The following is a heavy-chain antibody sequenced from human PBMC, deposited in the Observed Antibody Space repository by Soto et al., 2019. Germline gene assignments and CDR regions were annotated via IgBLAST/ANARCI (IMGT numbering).Heavy chain of an antibody. CDR2: TRNKANSYTT. D-gene: IGHD2-2*01. CDR3: ARTVPARAFDI. V-gene: IGHV3-72*01. CDR1: GFTFSDHY. J-gene: IGHJ3*02. Sequence: GGSLRLSCAASGFTFSDHYMDWVRQAPGKGLEWVGRTRNKANSYTTEYAASVKGRFTISRDDSKNSLYLQMNSLKTEDTAVYYCARTVPARAFDIWGQGTMVTVSS.